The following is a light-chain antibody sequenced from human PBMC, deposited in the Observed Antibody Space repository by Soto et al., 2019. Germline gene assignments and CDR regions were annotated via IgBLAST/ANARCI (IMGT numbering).Light chain of an antibody. V-gene: IGKV2-30*01. J-gene: IGKJ2*01. Sequence: DAVMTQSPLSLPVTLGQPASISCKSSQNLLYSDGNTYLNWFQQRPGQSPRRLIAKVSNRDSGVPDRFSGSGSGRDFTLKISRVEAEDVGVYYCMHATHWPYTFGQGTKLEIK. CDR3: MHATHWPYT. CDR2: KVS. CDR1: QNLLYSDGNTY.